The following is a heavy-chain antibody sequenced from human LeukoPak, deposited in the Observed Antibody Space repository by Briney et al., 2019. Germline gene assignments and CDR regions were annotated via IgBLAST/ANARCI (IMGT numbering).Heavy chain of an antibody. CDR3: ARAIQLWQPVTPDY. V-gene: IGHV3-21*01. CDR2: ISSGNSYI. Sequence: SGGSLRLSCAASGFTFSNYIMNWVRQAPGKGLEWVSSISSGNSYIYYADSVKGRFTISRDNAKNSLYMQMNSLRAEDTAVYYCARAIQLWQPVTPDYWGQGTLVTVSS. J-gene: IGHJ4*02. CDR1: GFTFSNYI. D-gene: IGHD5-18*01.